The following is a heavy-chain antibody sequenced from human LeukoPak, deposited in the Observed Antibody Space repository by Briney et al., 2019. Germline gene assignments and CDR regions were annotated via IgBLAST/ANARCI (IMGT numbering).Heavy chain of an antibody. J-gene: IGHJ4*02. CDR3: ARAASSGEVNY. Sequence: SGTLSLTCAVSGGSISSSNWWSWVRQPPGKGLEWIGEIYHTGSTNSNPSLKSQVTILVDKSKNQFSLKLSSVTAADTAVYYCARAASSGEVNYWGQGTLVTVSS. CDR1: GGSISSSNW. V-gene: IGHV4-4*02. D-gene: IGHD6-19*01. CDR2: IYHTGST.